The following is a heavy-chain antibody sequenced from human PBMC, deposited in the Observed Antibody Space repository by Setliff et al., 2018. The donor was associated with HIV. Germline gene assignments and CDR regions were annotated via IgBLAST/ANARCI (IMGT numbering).Heavy chain of an antibody. CDR1: GFTVSSNY. J-gene: IGHJ3*02. Sequence: GGSLRLSCAASGFTVSSNYMSWVRQAPGKGLEWVSVIYSGGSTYYADYVKGRFTISRDNSKNTLFLQMNSLKVEDTAVYYCTTLLGGVGTDVFDIWGQGTMVTVSS. CDR2: IYSGGST. CDR3: TTLLGGVGTDVFDI. V-gene: IGHV3-53*01. D-gene: IGHD2-8*02.